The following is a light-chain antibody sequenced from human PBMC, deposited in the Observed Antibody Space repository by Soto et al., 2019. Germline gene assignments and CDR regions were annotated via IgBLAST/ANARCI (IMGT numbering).Light chain of an antibody. J-gene: IGKJ2*01. CDR1: QSVRYN. Sequence: EIVLTQSPATLSVSPGERATLSCRASQSVRYNLAWYQQIPGQAPRLLIYDASTRAAGIPAMFSGGGSGTEFTLTISSLQSEDFAAFSCQQYHTWPYTFGLGTKLEI. V-gene: IGKV3-15*01. CDR3: QQYHTWPYT. CDR2: DAS.